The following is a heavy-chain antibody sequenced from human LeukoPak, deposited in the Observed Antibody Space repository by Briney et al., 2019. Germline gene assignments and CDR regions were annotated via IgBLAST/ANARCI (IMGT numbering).Heavy chain of an antibody. Sequence: PSEPLSIPCPVSGGSISSYYWSWIRQPAGKGLEWMGRIYTSGSTNYNPSLKSRVTISVDTSKNQFSLKLSSVSAADTAVYYCARDSPLYYDSSGYYRWFDPWGQGTLVTVSS. J-gene: IGHJ5*02. CDR1: GGSISSYY. V-gene: IGHV4-4*07. CDR2: IYTSGST. CDR3: ARDSPLYYDSSGYYRWFDP. D-gene: IGHD3-22*01.